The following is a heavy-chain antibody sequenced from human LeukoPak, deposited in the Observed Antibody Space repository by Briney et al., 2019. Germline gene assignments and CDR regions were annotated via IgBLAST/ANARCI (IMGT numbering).Heavy chain of an antibody. CDR1: GFTFSSYW. D-gene: IGHD1-26*01. J-gene: IGHJ4*02. CDR3: ARVHSGSYWPRDFDY. V-gene: IGHV3-7*01. Sequence: GGSLRLSCAASGFTFSSYWMSWVRQAPGKGLEWVANIKQDGSEKYYVDSVKGRFTIPRDNAKNSLYLQMNSLRAEDTAVYYCARVHSGSYWPRDFDYWGQGTLVTVSS. CDR2: IKQDGSEK.